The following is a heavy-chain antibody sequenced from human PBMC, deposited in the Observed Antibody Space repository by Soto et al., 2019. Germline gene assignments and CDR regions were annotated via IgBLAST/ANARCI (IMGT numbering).Heavy chain of an antibody. V-gene: IGHV3-23*01. CDR2: SSGSGSGGST. D-gene: IGHD4-4*01. Sequence: EVQLLESGGGLVQPGGSLRLSCAASGFTFTNYAMTWVRKAPGKGLEWVSISSGSGSGGSTNYADSVKGRFTISRDNSKNTLYLQMNSLRVEDTAVYYCAKDRDDYRNYVFDYWGQGTLVTVSS. CDR1: GFTFTNYA. CDR3: AKDRDDYRNYVFDY. J-gene: IGHJ4*02.